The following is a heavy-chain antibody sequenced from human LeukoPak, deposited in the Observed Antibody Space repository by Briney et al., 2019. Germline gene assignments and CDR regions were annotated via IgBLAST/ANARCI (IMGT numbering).Heavy chain of an antibody. J-gene: IGHJ2*01. V-gene: IGHV4-34*01. CDR3: ARSPWSRAFHL. CDR2: INHSGST. Sequence: SETLSLTCAVYGGSFSGYYWSWIRQPPGKGLEWIGEINHSGSTNYNLSLKSRVTMSVDTSKNQFSLKLSSVTAADTAVYYCARSPWSRAFHLWGRGTLVTVSS. CDR1: GGSFSGYY. D-gene: IGHD2-15*01.